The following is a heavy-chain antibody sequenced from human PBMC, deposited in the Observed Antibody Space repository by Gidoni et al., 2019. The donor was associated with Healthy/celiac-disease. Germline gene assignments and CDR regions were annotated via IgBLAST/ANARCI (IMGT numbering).Heavy chain of an antibody. J-gene: IGHJ5*02. CDR2: IYYSGST. D-gene: IGHD1-26*01. Sequence: QVQLQESGPGLVKPSQTLSLTCTVSAGSSRSGGYYWSWIRQHPGKGLEWIGYIYYSGSTYYNPSLKGRVTISVDTSKNQFSLKLSSVTAADTAVYYCARDLRATWFDPWGQGTLVTVSS. CDR1: AGSSRSGGYY. V-gene: IGHV4-31*03. CDR3: ARDLRATWFDP.